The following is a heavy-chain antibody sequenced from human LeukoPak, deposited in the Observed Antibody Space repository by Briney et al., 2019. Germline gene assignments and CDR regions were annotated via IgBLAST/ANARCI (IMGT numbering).Heavy chain of an antibody. CDR1: GFTFSSHG. CDR2: IIPSGHTT. V-gene: IGHV3-23*01. CDR3: AKDDRWLQFCC. Sequence: PGGTLRLSCVASGFTFSSHGMNWVRQAPGKGLEWVSGIIPSGHTTYYADSVRGRFTISRDNSRNTVYLQMNSLRAEDTAVYYCAKDDRWLQFCCWGQGTLVTVPA. J-gene: IGHJ4*02. D-gene: IGHD5-24*01.